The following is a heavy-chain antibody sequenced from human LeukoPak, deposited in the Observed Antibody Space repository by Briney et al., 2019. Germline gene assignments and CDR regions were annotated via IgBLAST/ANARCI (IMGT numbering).Heavy chain of an antibody. Sequence: SEPLSLTCTVSGGSISSSSYYWGWIRQPPGKGLEWIGSIYYSGSTYYNPSLQCRVTISVDTSPNQFSLKLSSVTAADTAVYYCASSGSYSAFDYWGQGTLVTVSS. CDR2: IYYSGST. D-gene: IGHD1-26*01. V-gene: IGHV4-39*01. CDR3: ASSGSYSAFDY. CDR1: GGSISSSSYY. J-gene: IGHJ4*02.